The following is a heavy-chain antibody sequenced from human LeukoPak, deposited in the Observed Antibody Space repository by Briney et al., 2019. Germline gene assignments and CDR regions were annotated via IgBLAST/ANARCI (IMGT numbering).Heavy chain of an antibody. CDR2: ISAYNGNT. D-gene: IGHD2-2*01. CDR1: GYTFTSYG. Sequence: ASVKVSRKASGYTFTSYGISWVRQAPGQVLEWMGWISAYNGNTNYAQKLQGRVTMTTDTSTSTAYMELRSLRSDDTAVYYCARAQKPYCSSTSCYVRFGYYFDYWGQGTLVTVSS. J-gene: IGHJ4*02. CDR3: ARAQKPYCSSTSCYVRFGYYFDY. V-gene: IGHV1-18*01.